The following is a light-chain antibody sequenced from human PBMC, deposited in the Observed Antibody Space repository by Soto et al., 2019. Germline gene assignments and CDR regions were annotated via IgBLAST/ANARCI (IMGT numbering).Light chain of an antibody. V-gene: IGLV3-9*01. CDR2: RNS. J-gene: IGLJ2*01. Sequence: SYELTQPLSVSVALGQTARITCGANNIASRNVHWYQQKPDQAPMLVIYRNSNRPSGIPERFSGSSSGNTATLTISRAQAGDEADYYCQVWDSSTPVVFGGGTKVTVL. CDR3: QVWDSSTPVV. CDR1: NIASRN.